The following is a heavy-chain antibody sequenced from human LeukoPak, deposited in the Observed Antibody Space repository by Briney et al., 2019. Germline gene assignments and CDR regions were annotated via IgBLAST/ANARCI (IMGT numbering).Heavy chain of an antibody. CDR3: ASERGDLYGGNSGYYYYGMDV. CDR1: GYTFSGYQ. J-gene: IGHJ6*02. CDR2: MNPSSGVT. D-gene: IGHD4-23*01. Sequence: ASVKVSCTASGYTFSGYQVHWLRQAPGQGLEWMGRMNPSSGVTNYAQKFQGRVTITADESTSTAYMELSSLRSEDTAVYYCASERGDLYGGNSGYYYYGMDVWGQGTTVTVSS. V-gene: IGHV1-2*06.